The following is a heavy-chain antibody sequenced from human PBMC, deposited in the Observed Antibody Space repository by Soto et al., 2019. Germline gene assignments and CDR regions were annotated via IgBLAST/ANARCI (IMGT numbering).Heavy chain of an antibody. CDR1: GGSISSYY. J-gene: IGHJ5*02. V-gene: IGHV4-59*06. CDR3: ARTVTHWFDP. D-gene: IGHD4-4*01. CDR2: IYYSGST. Sequence: SETLSLTCTVSGGSISSYYWSWIRQPPGKGLEWIGYIYYSGSTYYNPSLKSRVTISVDTSKNQFSLKLSSVTAADTAVYYCARTVTHWFDPWGQGTLVTVSS.